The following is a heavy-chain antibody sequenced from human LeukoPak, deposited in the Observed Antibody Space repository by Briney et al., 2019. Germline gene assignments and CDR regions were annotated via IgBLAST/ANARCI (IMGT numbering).Heavy chain of an antibody. D-gene: IGHD2-15*01. CDR2: IKQDGSEK. CDR1: GFTFSSYW. J-gene: IGHJ3*02. CDR3: ARGIAPGEDAFDI. V-gene: IGHV3-7*01. Sequence: GGSLRLSCAASGFTFSSYWMSWVRQAPGKGLEWVANIKQDGSEKYYVDSVKGRFTISRDNAKNSLYLQMNSLRAEDTAVYYCARGIAPGEDAFDIWGQGTMVTVSS.